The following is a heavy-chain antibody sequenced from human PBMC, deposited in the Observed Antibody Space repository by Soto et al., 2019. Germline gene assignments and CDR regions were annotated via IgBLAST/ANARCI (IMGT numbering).Heavy chain of an antibody. D-gene: IGHD2-21*02. CDR2: IYWADDK. V-gene: IGHV2-5*02. J-gene: IGHJ6*02. CDR1: GLSLTTTGVG. Sequence: QITLKESGPTLVKPTQTLTLTCTFSGLSLTTTGVGVGWIRQPPGKALEWLALIYWADDKRYSPSLKSRLTITKDTTKNQVVLTRTNMDPVDTATYYCVQSRCGGDCLQSYSSHSYYGLDVWGQGTTVTVSS. CDR3: VQSRCGGDCLQSYSSHSYYGLDV.